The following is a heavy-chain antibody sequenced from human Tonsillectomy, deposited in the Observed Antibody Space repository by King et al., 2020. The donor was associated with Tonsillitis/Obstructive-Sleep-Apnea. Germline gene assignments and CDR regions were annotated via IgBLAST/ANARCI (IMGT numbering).Heavy chain of an antibody. J-gene: IGHJ3*02. CDR3: ARDLLWFGELLTDAFDI. V-gene: IGHV3-33*01. Sequence: QVPLVESGGGVVQPGRSLRLSCAASGFTFSNYGMHWVRQAPGKGLEWVAVIWFDGSDKYYTDSVKGRFTISRDNSRNTLYLQMNSLRAEDTAVYYCARDLLWFGELLTDAFDIWGQGTMVTVSS. CDR1: GFTFSNYG. CDR2: IWFDGSDK. D-gene: IGHD3-10*01.